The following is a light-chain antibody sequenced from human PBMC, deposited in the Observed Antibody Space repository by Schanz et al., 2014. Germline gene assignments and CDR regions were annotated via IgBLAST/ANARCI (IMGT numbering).Light chain of an antibody. J-gene: IGKJ4*01. CDR2: AAS. CDR1: QSISSY. V-gene: IGKV1-39*01. Sequence: DIQMTQSPSSLSASVGDRVTITCRASQSISSYLNWYQQKPGKAPKFLIYAASSLQSGVPSRFSGSGSGTDFTLTISSLQPEDFATYYCQQATGFPPTFGGGTKVEIK. CDR3: QQATGFPPT.